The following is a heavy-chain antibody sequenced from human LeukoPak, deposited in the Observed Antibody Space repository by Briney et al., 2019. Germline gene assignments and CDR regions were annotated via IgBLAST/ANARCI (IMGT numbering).Heavy chain of an antibody. CDR3: ARDSVRHLDY. CDR2: ITSSSTYI. D-gene: IGHD5/OR15-5a*01. Sequence: GGSLRLSCAASGFTFSTYSMYWVRQAPGKGLEWVSSITSSSTYIYYADSVRGRFTISRDNAKNSLYLQMNSLRAEDTAVYYCARDSVRHLDYWGQGTLVTVSS. CDR1: GFTFSTYS. J-gene: IGHJ4*02. V-gene: IGHV3-21*01.